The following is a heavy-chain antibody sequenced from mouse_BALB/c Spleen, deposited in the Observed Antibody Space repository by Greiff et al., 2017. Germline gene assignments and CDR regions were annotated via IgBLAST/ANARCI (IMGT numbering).Heavy chain of an antibody. D-gene: IGHD2-4*01. CDR2: IRNKANGYTT. CDR3: ARKGGYYDSYYYAMDY. CDR1: GFTFTDYY. J-gene: IGHJ4*01. Sequence: DVMLVESGGGLVQPGGSLRLSCATSGFTFTDYYMSWVRQPPGKALEWLGFIRNKANGYTTEYSASVKGRFTISRDNFQSILNLQMNTQRAEDSATYYCARKGGYYDSYYYAMDYWGQGTSVTVSS. V-gene: IGHV7-3*02.